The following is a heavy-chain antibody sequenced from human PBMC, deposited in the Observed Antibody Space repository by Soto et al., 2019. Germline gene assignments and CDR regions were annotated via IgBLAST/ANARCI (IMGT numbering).Heavy chain of an antibody. D-gene: IGHD1-1*01. CDR3: ARRVQLYLGLDP. V-gene: IGHV4-59*01. Sequence: QVQLLQSGPGLVKPSETLSLTCTVSGGSISSYYWTWIRQPPGKGLEWIGYVYNSGITNYNPYLKSRLTMSVDTSKNQFSLKLSSVTAADTAVYYCARRVQLYLGLDPWGQGTLVTVSS. CDR1: GGSISSYY. CDR2: VYNSGIT. J-gene: IGHJ5*02.